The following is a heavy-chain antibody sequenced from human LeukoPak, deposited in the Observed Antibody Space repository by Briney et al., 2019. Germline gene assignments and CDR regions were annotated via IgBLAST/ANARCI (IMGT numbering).Heavy chain of an antibody. J-gene: IGHJ4*01. Sequence: PGGSLRLSCVASGFTFSGYSMNWVRQAPGKGLEWVSYITSDSRTLDYADSVKGRFTVSRDNAKNSLYLQMNSLRAEDTAMYFCAGGHFPGPGSYYNGIDYPGQGTPVTLPS. CDR3: AGGHFPGPGSYYNGIDY. CDR2: ITSDSRTL. V-gene: IGHV3-48*04. D-gene: IGHD3-10*01. CDR1: GFTFSGYS.